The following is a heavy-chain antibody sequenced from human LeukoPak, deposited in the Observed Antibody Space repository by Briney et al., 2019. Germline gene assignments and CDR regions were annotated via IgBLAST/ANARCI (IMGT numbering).Heavy chain of an antibody. CDR1: GYTFTTYG. Sequence: VASVKVSCKASGYTFTTYGISWVRQAPGQGLEWMGWISAYNGKTNYAQKFQGRVTMTTDTSTSTAYMELGSLRSDDTAVYYCARGRDYSIYFDYWGQGTLVTVSS. D-gene: IGHD4-11*01. V-gene: IGHV1-18*01. CDR2: ISAYNGKT. J-gene: IGHJ4*02. CDR3: ARGRDYSIYFDY.